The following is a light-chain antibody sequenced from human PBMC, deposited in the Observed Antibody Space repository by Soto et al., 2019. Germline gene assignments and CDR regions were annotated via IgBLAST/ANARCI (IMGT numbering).Light chain of an antibody. J-gene: IGKJ3*01. CDR1: QSVSSY. CDR3: QQYSNWPPFT. V-gene: IGKV3-15*01. Sequence: EIVLTQSPATLSLSPGERATLSCRASQSVSSYLAWYQQKPGQAPRLLIYGASTRATGIPARFSASGSGTQFTLTISSLQSQDSALYFCQQYSNWPPFTFGPGTKLDV. CDR2: GAS.